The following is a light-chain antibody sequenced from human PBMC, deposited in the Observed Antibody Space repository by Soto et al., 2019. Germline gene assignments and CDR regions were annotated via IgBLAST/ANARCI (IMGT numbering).Light chain of an antibody. J-gene: IGLJ2*01. CDR3: QAWGTGIHGV. Sequence: QLVLTQSPSASASLGASVKLTCTLSSGHSSYAIAWHQQQPEKGPRYLMKLNSDGSHSKGDGIPDRFSGSSSGAERYLTISRLQYEDEADYYCQAWGTGIHGVFGGGTKLTVL. CDR2: LNSDGSH. CDR1: SGHSSYA. V-gene: IGLV4-69*01.